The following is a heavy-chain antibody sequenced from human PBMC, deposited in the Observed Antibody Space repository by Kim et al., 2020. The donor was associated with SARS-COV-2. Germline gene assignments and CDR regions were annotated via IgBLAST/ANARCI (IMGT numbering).Heavy chain of an antibody. V-gene: IGHV3-21*01. CDR3: ARDQEDGSGSYFGY. J-gene: IGHJ4*02. D-gene: IGHD3-10*01. Sequence: ADSLKGPFIIPRDNAKKSLYLHMNSLSAEDTAVYYCARDQEDGSGSYFGYWGQGTLVTVSS.